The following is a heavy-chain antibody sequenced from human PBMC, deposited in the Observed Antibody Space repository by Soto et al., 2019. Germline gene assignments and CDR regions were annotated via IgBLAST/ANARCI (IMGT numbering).Heavy chain of an antibody. J-gene: IGHJ4*02. CDR3: ARGNDFWSGSISGGYYFDY. D-gene: IGHD3-3*01. CDR2: INPSGGST. Sequence: ASVKVSCKASGYTFTSYYIHWVRQARGEGLEWMGIINPSGGSTSYAQKFQGRVTMTRDTSTSTVYMELSSLRSEDTAVYYCARGNDFWSGSISGGYYFDYWGQGTLVTVSS. CDR1: GYTFTSYY. V-gene: IGHV1-46*01.